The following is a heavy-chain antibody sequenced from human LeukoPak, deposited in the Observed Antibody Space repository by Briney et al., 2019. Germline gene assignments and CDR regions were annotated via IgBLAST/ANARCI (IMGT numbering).Heavy chain of an antibody. V-gene: IGHV3-23*01. CDR1: GFSFSRYW. Sequence: PGGSLRLSCAASGFSFSRYWMSWVRQAPGKGLEWVSSISGSGDNTFYADSVKGRFTISRDNSKSTLYLQINSLRAEDTAVYYCAKDPFHWGTIYFDYWGQGTLVTVSS. CDR3: AKDPFHWGTIYFDY. J-gene: IGHJ4*02. CDR2: ISGSGDNT. D-gene: IGHD7-27*01.